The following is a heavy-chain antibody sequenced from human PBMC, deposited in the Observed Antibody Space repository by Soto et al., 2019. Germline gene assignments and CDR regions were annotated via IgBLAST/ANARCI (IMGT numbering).Heavy chain of an antibody. CDR1: GGTFSSYA. CDR2: GIPIFGTA. Sequence: QVQLVQSGAEVKKPGSSVRVSCKASGGTFSSYAISWVRQAPGQGLEWMGGGIPIFGTANYPQKFQGRLTITADEATNTAYMELNSLRSDDTAVYYCARPPAITHQYDYGLAVWGQGTTVTVSS. D-gene: IGHD3-10*01. CDR3: ARPPAITHQYDYGLAV. V-gene: IGHV1-69*01. J-gene: IGHJ6*02.